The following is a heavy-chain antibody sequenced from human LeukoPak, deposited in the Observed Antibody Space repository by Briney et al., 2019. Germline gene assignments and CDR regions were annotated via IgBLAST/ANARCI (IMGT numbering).Heavy chain of an antibody. Sequence: GGSLRLSCAASGFTFSTYAMSWVREAPVRGLVWVSSLRGNGDTFYADSVKGRFTLSRDDSRNTVYLQLNNLRVEDTAVYYGAKANWVSNADAVSWGQGTVVTVSS. CDR2: LRGNGDT. V-gene: IGHV3-23*01. CDR3: AKANWVSNADAVS. J-gene: IGHJ4*02. D-gene: IGHD1-1*01. CDR1: GFTFSTYA.